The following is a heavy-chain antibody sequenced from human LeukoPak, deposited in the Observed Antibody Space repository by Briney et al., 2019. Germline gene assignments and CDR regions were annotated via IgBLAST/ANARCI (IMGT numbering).Heavy chain of an antibody. CDR1: GFPFSSYS. J-gene: IGHJ4*02. D-gene: IGHD6-13*01. Sequence: GGSLRLSCAASGFPFSSYSMTWVRQAPGKGLEWVANIKPNGTTKLYVDSVKGRFTISRDNALNSLYLQMNSLRAEDTAIYYCARSIPYGTTWYGRSDYWGQGTLVTVSS. CDR3: ARSIPYGTTWYGRSDY. CDR2: IKPNGTTK. V-gene: IGHV3-7*03.